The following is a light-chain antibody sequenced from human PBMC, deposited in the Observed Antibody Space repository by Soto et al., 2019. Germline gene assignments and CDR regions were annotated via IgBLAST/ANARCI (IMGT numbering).Light chain of an antibody. CDR1: QSVSSN. CDR2: GAS. CDR3: QQYYDWPT. Sequence: EIVMTQSPATLSVSPGERATLSCRASQSVSSNLAWYQQKPGQAPRLLIYGASTRATGIPARFSGSGSGTEFTLTISSLQSEDFAVYFCQQYYDWPTFGQGTKVDI. V-gene: IGKV3-15*01. J-gene: IGKJ1*01.